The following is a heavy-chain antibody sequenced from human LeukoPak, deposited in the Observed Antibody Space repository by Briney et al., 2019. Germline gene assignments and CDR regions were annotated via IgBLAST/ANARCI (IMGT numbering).Heavy chain of an antibody. CDR1: GGSISSDENY. D-gene: IGHD3-10*01. J-gene: IGHJ4*02. V-gene: IGHV4-30-4*01. CDR2: IYYSGIT. CDR3: ARVLSGSESLYYFDY. Sequence: PQTLSLTCTVSGGSISSDENYWSWIRQPPGKGLEWIGYIYYSGITYYNPSLKSRVSISVDTSKNQFSLKLSSVIAADTAVYYCARVLSGSESLYYFDYWGQGALVTVSS.